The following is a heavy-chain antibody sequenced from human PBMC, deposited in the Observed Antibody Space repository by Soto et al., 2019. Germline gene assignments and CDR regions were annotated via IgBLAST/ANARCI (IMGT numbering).Heavy chain of an antibody. D-gene: IGHD4-4*01. CDR3: VKDRESNSWPSRDV. CDR1: GYTFTRNG. V-gene: IGHV1-18*01. Sequence: QVHLVQSGAEVKKPGASVNVSCKTSGYTFTRNGISWVRQAPGQGLGWMGWISPNSGNIKYAQKLQGRVIMTTDTSTSTAYMELRSLRFDDTAVYYCVKDRESNSWPSRDVWGPGTTVTVSS. J-gene: IGHJ6*02. CDR2: ISPNSGNI.